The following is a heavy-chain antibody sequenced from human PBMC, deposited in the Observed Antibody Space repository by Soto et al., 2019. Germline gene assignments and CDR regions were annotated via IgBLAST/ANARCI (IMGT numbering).Heavy chain of an antibody. J-gene: IGHJ6*01. Sequence: QLHLQQSGSGLVKPSQTLSLTCDVSGGSIRSGSHTWSWIRQPAGKGLEWIGHIYHSGSTYYSPSLGRRVTVLVDRSKRSFSLRLTTATGADTAVYYCASGSSAGGYAAWGQGTTVIVS. CDR2: IYHSGST. V-gene: IGHV4-30-2*01. CDR3: ASGSSAGGYAA. CDR1: GGSIRSGSHT. D-gene: IGHD1-1*01.